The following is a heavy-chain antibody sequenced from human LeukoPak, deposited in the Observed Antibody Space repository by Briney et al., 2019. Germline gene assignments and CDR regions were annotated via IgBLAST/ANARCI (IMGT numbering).Heavy chain of an antibody. J-gene: IGHJ4*02. D-gene: IGHD7-27*01. CDR1: GFTFSSYA. CDR3: AKAGNWAFDY. CDR2: ISGSGGST. Sequence: PGGSLRLTCAASGFTFSSYAMSWVRQAPGKGLEWVSVISGSGGSTYYADSVKGRFTISRDSSKNTLYLQMNSLRAEDTAVYYCAKAGNWAFDYWGQGTLVTVSS. V-gene: IGHV3-23*01.